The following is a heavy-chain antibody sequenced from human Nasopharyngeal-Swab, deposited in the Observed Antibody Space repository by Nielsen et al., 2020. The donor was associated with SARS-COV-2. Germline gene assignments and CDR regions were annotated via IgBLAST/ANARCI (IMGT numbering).Heavy chain of an antibody. CDR3: TRAFGLERPWSDAFDI. CDR1: GFTFSSYE. V-gene: IGHV3-49*04. Sequence: GGSLRLSCAASGFTFSSYEMHWVRQAPGKGLEWVGFIRSKAYGGTTEYAASVKGRFTISRDDSKSIAYLQMNSLKTEDTAVYYCTRAFGLERPWSDAFDIWGQGTMVTVSS. J-gene: IGHJ3*02. D-gene: IGHD1-1*01. CDR2: IRSKAYGGTT.